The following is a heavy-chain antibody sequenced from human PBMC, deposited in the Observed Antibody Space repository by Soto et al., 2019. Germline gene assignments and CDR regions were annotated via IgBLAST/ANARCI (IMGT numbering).Heavy chain of an antibody. V-gene: IGHV1-18*01. CDR3: AKDGGKDGYFGNWFDP. Sequence: ASVKVSCKASGYAVTSYGITWVRQAPGQGPEWMGWISTYNGHTKFAQKFQGRVTMTTDTSTSTAYMELSSLRSDDTAVYYCAKDGGKDGYFGNWFDPWGQGTLVTVSS. CDR1: GYAVTSYG. J-gene: IGHJ5*02. D-gene: IGHD5-12*01. CDR2: ISTYNGHT.